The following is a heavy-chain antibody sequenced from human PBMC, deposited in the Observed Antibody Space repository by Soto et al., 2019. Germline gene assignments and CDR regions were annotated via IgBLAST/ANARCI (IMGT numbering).Heavy chain of an antibody. J-gene: IGHJ5*02. CDR2: IYYSGST. Sequence: SETLSLTCTVSGCSISSYYWSWIRQPPGKGLEWIGYIYYSGSTNYNPSLKSRVTISVDTSKNQFSLKLSSVTAADTAVYYCARVGYSSSWLNWFDPWGQGTLVTVSS. CDR3: ARVGYSSSWLNWFDP. CDR1: GCSISSYY. V-gene: IGHV4-59*01. D-gene: IGHD6-13*01.